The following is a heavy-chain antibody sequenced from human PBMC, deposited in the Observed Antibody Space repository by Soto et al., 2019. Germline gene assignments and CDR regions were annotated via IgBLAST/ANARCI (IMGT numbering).Heavy chain of an antibody. CDR3: AKVRSGSGSYYNPRNDGMDV. Sequence: QVQLVESGGGVVQPGRSLRLSCAASGFTFSSYGMHWVRQAPGKGLEWVAVISYDGSNKYYADSVKGRFTISRDNSKNTLYLQMNSLRAEDTAVYYCAKVRSGSGSYYNPRNDGMDVWGQGTTVTVSS. CDR2: ISYDGSNK. CDR1: GFTFSSYG. D-gene: IGHD3-10*01. J-gene: IGHJ6*02. V-gene: IGHV3-30*18.